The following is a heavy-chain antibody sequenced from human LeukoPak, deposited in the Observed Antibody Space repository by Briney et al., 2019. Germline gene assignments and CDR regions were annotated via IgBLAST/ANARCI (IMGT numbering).Heavy chain of an antibody. D-gene: IGHD1-26*01. J-gene: IGHJ6*02. Sequence: PSETLSLTCTVSGGSISSYYWSWIRQPAGKGLEWIGRIYTSGSTNYNPSLKSRVTMSVDTSKNQFSLKLSSVTAADTAVYYCARAPRKWELSSNYYYGMDVWGQGTTVTVSS. CDR1: GGSISSYY. CDR2: IYTSGST. CDR3: ARAPRKWELSSNYYYGMDV. V-gene: IGHV4-4*07.